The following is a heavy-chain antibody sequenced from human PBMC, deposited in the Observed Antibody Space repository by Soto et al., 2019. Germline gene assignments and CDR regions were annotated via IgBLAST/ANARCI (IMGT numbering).Heavy chain of an antibody. Sequence: EVQLVESGGGLVQPGGSLRLSCAASGFTVGNNYMSWVRQAPTKGLEWLSVIFGDGRTYYADSVKGRFTVSRDSSENTLFLQINNLRAEDTAVYYCAGDPFQGFGSWDHGTLVTVSS. CDR1: GFTVGNNY. CDR2: IFGDGRT. V-gene: IGHV3-66*01. J-gene: IGHJ5*01. CDR3: AGDPFQGFGS.